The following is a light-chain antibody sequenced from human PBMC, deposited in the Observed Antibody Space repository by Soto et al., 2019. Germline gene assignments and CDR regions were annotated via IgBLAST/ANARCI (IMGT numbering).Light chain of an antibody. CDR3: QQYYYYST. J-gene: IGKJ1*01. CDR1: QSLNGR. CDR2: DVS. Sequence: DIQMTQSPSTLSSSIGDRGTITCRASQSLNGRLAWYQQRPGHAPNLLIYDVSTLETGVPSRFSGTGSETEFTLTISALQPDDLATYYCQQYYYYSTFGPGTKVEIK. V-gene: IGKV1-5*01.